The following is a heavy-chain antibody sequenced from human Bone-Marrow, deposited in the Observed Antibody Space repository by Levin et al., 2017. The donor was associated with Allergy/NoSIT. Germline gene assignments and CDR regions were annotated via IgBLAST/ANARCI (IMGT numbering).Heavy chain of an antibody. V-gene: IGHV3-30-3*01. Sequence: LSLTCAASGFTFSSYAMHWVRQAPGKGLEWVAVISYDGSNKYYADSVKGRFTISRDNSKNTLYLQMNSLRAEDTAVYYCARDPVLRYFDWYHHWDAFDIWGQGTMVTVSS. CDR2: ISYDGSNK. CDR3: ARDPVLRYFDWYHHWDAFDI. D-gene: IGHD3-9*01. CDR1: GFTFSSYA. J-gene: IGHJ3*02.